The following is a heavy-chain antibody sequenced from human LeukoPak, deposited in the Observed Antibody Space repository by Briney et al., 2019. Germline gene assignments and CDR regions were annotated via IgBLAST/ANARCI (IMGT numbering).Heavy chain of an antibody. V-gene: IGHV3-23*01. CDR1: GFTFRSYD. D-gene: IGHD2-15*01. Sequence: PGGSLRLSCAASGFTFRSYDMSWVRQAPGKGLEWVSDISESGGGTYYADSVKGRFTISRDNSKNTLYLQMNSLRAEDTAVYYCAKPYCSGGTCSYDYWGQGTLVTVSS. CDR3: AKPYCSGGTCSYDY. J-gene: IGHJ4*02. CDR2: ISESGGGT.